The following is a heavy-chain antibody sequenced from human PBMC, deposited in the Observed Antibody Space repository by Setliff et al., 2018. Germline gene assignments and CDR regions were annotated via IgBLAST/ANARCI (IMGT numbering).Heavy chain of an antibody. D-gene: IGHD6-25*01. CDR3: ARSPANGGHDAFDI. Sequence: GSLRLSCVASGLPFSNSNMNWVRQAPGEGLEWVSSISSISNYIYYADSVKGRFTISRDNAKNSLFLQMNNLGAEDTAVYYCARSPANGGHDAFDIWGQGTMVTVS. CDR2: ISSISNYI. CDR1: GLPFSNSN. J-gene: IGHJ3*02. V-gene: IGHV3-21*01.